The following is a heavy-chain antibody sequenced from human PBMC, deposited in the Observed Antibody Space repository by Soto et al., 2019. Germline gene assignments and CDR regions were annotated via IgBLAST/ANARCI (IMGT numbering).Heavy chain of an antibody. Sequence: GESLNISCKGSGYRFTSYLISWVRQMPGKGLEWMGRIDPSDSYTNYSPSFQGHVTISADKSISTAYLQWSSLKASDTAMYYCATHVDTVFVWGQGTTVTVSS. D-gene: IGHD5-18*01. V-gene: IGHV5-10-1*01. CDR2: IDPSDSYT. CDR3: ATHVDTVFV. CDR1: GYRFTSYL. J-gene: IGHJ6*02.